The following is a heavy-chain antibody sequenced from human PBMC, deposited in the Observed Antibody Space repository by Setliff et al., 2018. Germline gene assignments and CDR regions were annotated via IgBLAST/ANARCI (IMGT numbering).Heavy chain of an antibody. CDR3: ARGVIPGSY. CDR1: DLNFDKYW. V-gene: IGHV3-7*01. J-gene: IGHJ4*02. Sequence: GGSLRLSCAASDLNFDKYWMTWVRQAPGKGLEWVANINQYGNETYSVDSVKGRFTVSRDNAKDSLYLQMDSLRVEDTAVYYCARGVIPGSYWGQGTLVTV. D-gene: IGHD2-21*01. CDR2: INQYGNET.